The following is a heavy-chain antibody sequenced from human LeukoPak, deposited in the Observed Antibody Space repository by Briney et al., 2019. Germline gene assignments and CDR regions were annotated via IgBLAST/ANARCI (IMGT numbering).Heavy chain of an antibody. V-gene: IGHV1-18*01. D-gene: IGHD1-26*01. CDR2: ISAYSGDT. CDR3: ARRWVGATDY. CDR1: GYTFTSYG. Sequence: ASVKVSCKASGYTFTSYGISWVRQAPGQGLEWMGWISAYSGDTNYAQKFQGRATMTTDTSTSTAYMELRSLRSDDTAVYYCARRWVGATDYWGQGTLVTVSS. J-gene: IGHJ4*02.